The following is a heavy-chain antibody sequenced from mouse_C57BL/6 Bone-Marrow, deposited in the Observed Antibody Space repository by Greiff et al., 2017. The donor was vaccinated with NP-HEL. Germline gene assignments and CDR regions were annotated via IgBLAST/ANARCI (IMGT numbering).Heavy chain of an antibody. CDR1: GYTFTSYW. J-gene: IGHJ1*03. V-gene: IGHV1-72*01. CDR2: IDPNSGGT. Sequence: QVQLQHPGAELVKPGASVKLSCKASGYTFTSYWMHWVKQRPGRGLEWIGRIDPNSGGTKYNEKFKSKATLTVDKPSSTAYMQLSSLTAEDSAVYYWARGEGTTVVATNFDVWGTGTTVTVSS. CDR3: ARGEGTTVVATNFDV. D-gene: IGHD1-1*01.